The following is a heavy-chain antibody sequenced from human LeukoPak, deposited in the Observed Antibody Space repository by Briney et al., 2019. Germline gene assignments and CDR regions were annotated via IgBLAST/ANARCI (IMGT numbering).Heavy chain of an antibody. D-gene: IGHD5-24*01. V-gene: IGHV3-64D*06. CDR2: ISSNGGST. Sequence: PGGSLRLSCSASVFTFTSYSMHWVRQAPWKGLEYVSAISSNGGSTYYADSVKGRFTISRDNSKNTLYLQMSSLRAEDTAVYYCVKDRDGYNYFEGDYWGQGTLVTVSS. J-gene: IGHJ4*02. CDR1: VFTFTSYS. CDR3: VKDRDGYNYFEGDY.